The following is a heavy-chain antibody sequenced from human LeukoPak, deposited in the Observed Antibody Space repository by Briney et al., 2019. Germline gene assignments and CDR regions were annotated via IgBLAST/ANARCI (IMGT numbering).Heavy chain of an antibody. J-gene: IGHJ4*02. CDR1: GFTFSSYA. D-gene: IGHD4-23*01. V-gene: IGHV3-23*01. CDR3: AKAPGWTTVITLVDY. CDR2: ISGSGDTT. Sequence: GGSLRLSCASSGFTFSSYAMNWVRQAPGKGLEWVSVISGSGDTTYYADSVKGRFTISRDNSKNTLYLQMNSLRAEDTAVYYCAKAPGWTTVITLVDYWGQGTLVTVSS.